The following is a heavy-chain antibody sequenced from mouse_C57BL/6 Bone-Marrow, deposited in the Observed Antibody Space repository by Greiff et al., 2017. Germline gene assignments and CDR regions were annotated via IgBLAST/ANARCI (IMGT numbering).Heavy chain of an antibody. J-gene: IGHJ3*01. D-gene: IGHD4-1*01. Sequence: QVQLQQPGAELVRPGTSVKLSCKASGYTFTSYWMHWVQQRPGQGLEWIGVIDTSDSYTNYNQKFKGKATLTVDTSSSTAYMQRSSLTSEDASVYYCARELGRFAYWGQGTLVTVSA. CDR2: IDTSDSYT. V-gene: IGHV1-59*01. CDR1: GYTFTSYW. CDR3: ARELGRFAY.